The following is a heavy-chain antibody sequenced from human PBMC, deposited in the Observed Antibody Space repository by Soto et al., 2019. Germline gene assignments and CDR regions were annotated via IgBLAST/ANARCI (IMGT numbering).Heavy chain of an antibody. CDR2: IYYSGST. J-gene: IGHJ4*02. D-gene: IGHD4-17*01. Sequence: QLQLQESGPGLVKPSETLSLTCTVSGGSISSSSYYWGWIRQPPGKGLEWIGSIYYSGSTYYNPSLKSRVTISVDTSKNQFSLKLSSVTAADTAVYYCARHGGQATVTTTIPPPFDYWGQGTLVTVSS. CDR3: ARHGGQATVTTTIPPPFDY. V-gene: IGHV4-39*01. CDR1: GGSISSSSYY.